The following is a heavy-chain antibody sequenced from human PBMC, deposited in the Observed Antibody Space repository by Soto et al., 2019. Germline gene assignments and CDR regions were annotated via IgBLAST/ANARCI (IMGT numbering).Heavy chain of an antibody. CDR3: ASGGTTVNRRFDF. CDR2: IIPILDTT. Sequence: QVQVVQSGAEVKKPGSSVRVSCKASVGTSSSYAITWMRQSPGQGLEWMGGIIPILDTTDYAQKFPGRVTFTADESTRTVYLELSRLTSEDTAAYYCASGGTTVNRRFDFWGQGTLVTVSS. CDR1: VGTSSSYA. J-gene: IGHJ4*02. D-gene: IGHD4-4*01. V-gene: IGHV1-69*01.